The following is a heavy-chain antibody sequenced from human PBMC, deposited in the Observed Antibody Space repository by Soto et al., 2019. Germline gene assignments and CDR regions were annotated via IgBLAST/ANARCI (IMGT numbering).Heavy chain of an antibody. J-gene: IGHJ4*02. CDR3: ARVKSLAGHY. V-gene: IGHV3-7*05. CDR2: IKQDGSDK. CDR1: GFTFSTYW. Sequence: EVQLVESGGGLVQPGGSLRLSCAASGFTFSTYWMSWVRQAPGKGLVWVANIKQDGSDKYYVDSVKGRFTISRDNAKNSLYLQMNGLRAEDTAVYYCARVKSLAGHYWGQGTLVTVSS. D-gene: IGHD2-15*01.